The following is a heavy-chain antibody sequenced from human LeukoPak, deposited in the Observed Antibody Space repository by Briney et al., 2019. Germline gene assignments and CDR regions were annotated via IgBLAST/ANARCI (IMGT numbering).Heavy chain of an antibody. CDR3: ARTIAAAGLDAFDI. CDR2: IIPIFGTA. D-gene: IGHD6-13*01. V-gene: IGHV1-69*05. J-gene: IGHJ3*02. CDR1: GGTFSSYV. Sequence: TVKVSCKASGGTFSSYVISWVRQAPGQGLGWMGRIIPIFGTANYAQKFQGRVTITTDESTSTAYMELSSLRSEDTAVYYCARTIAAAGLDAFDIWGQGTMITVSS.